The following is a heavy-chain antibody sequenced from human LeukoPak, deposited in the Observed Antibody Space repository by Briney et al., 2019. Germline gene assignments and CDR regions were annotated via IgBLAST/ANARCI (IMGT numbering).Heavy chain of an antibody. J-gene: IGHJ4*02. D-gene: IGHD3-9*01. V-gene: IGHV4-59*01. CDR2: IYYSGST. Sequence: SETLSLTCAVYGGSFSGYYWSWIRQPPGKGLEWIGYIYYSGSTNYNPSLKSRVTISVDTSKNQFSLKLSSVTAADTAVYYCAAGGVSNYDILTGYDLPRLDYWGQGTLVTVSS. CDR1: GGSFSGYY. CDR3: AAGGVSNYDILTGYDLPRLDY.